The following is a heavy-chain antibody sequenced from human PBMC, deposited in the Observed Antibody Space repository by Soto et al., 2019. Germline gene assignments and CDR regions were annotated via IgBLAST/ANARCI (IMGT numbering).Heavy chain of an antibody. CDR1: GFTFISYA. J-gene: IGHJ3*02. CDR2: ISGSGGST. V-gene: IGHV3-23*01. Sequence: GSLRLSCAASGFTFISYAISCVRHSPFKWREWVSAISGSGGSTYYADSVKGRFTISRDNSKNTLYLQMSSLRAEDTAVYYCAKEGHCSGGSCYLDAFDIWGQGTMVTVSS. CDR3: AKEGHCSGGSCYLDAFDI. D-gene: IGHD2-15*01.